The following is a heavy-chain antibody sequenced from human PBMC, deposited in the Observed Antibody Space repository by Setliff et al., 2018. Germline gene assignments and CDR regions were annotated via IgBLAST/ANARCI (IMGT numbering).Heavy chain of an antibody. Sequence: SVKVSCKASGGTFSSYAISWVRQAPGQGLEWMGGIIPIFGIANYAQKFQGRVTITADESTNTAYMELSSLRSEDTAVYYCARDRPNSGSYFSLDYWGQGTLVTVSS. V-gene: IGHV1-69*13. CDR2: IIPIFGIA. CDR3: ARDRPNSGSYFSLDY. J-gene: IGHJ4*02. D-gene: IGHD1-26*01. CDR1: GGTFSSYA.